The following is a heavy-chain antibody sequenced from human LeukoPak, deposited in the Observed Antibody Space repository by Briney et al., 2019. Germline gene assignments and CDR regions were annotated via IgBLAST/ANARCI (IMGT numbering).Heavy chain of an antibody. CDR3: AREGCSSTRCYAGTWNWFDP. Sequence: ASVKVSCKASGYTFTGYYMHWVRQAPGQGLEWMGWINANSGGTKYAQKFQGRVTMTRDTSISTAYMELSRLRSDDTAVYYCAREGCSSTRCYAGTWNWFDPWGQGTLVTVSS. CDR2: INANSGGT. CDR1: GYTFTGYY. J-gene: IGHJ5*02. V-gene: IGHV1-2*02. D-gene: IGHD2-2*01.